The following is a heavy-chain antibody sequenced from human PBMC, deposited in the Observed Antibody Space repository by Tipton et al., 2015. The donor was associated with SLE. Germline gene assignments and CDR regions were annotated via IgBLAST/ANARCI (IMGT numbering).Heavy chain of an antibody. D-gene: IGHD2-2*01. J-gene: IGHJ3*02. V-gene: IGHV4-34*01. CDR2: INHSGST. Sequence: TLSLTCAVYGGSFSGYYWSWIRQPPVKGLEWIGEINHSGSTNYNPSLKSRVTISVDTSKNQFSLKVSSVTAADTAVYYCARTSPSHLGAFDIWGQGTMVTVSS. CDR3: ARTSPSHLGAFDI. CDR1: GGSFSGYY.